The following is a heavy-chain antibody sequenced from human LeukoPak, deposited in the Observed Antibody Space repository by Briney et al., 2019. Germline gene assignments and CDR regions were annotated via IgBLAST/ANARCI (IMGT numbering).Heavy chain of an antibody. CDR1: GGSISSGDYY. CDR2: INHSGST. D-gene: IGHD3-3*01. V-gene: IGHV4-39*07. CDR3: ARRGRRDFWSGSHIRFDP. J-gene: IGHJ5*02. Sequence: SETLSLTCTVSGGSISSGDYYWSWIRQPPGKGREWIGEINHSGSTNYNPSLKSRVTISVDTSKNQFSLKLSSVTAADTAVYYCARRGRRDFWSGSHIRFDPWGQGTLVTVSS.